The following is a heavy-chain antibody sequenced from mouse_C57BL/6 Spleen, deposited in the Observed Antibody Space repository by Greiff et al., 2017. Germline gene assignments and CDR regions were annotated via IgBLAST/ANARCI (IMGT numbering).Heavy chain of an antibody. Sequence: QVQLQQSGAELVRPGASVTLSCKASGYTFTDYEMHWVKQTPVHGLEWIGAIDPETGGTAYNQKFQGKAILTADKSSSTAYMELRSLTSEDSAVYYCTRSAGTRTWFAYWGQGTLVTVSA. J-gene: IGHJ3*01. V-gene: IGHV1-15*01. CDR1: GYTFTDYE. CDR3: TRSAGTRTWFAY. D-gene: IGHD4-1*01. CDR2: IDPETGGT.